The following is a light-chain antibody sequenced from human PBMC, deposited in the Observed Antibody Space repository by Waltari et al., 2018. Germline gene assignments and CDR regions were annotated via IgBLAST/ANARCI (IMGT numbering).Light chain of an antibody. Sequence: QSALTQAASASGSPGPSITISSTGSSSDLGGYKSVAWYQQPPGKAPNVMISDVSNRPSGVSNRFSSSKSGNTASLTISGPQAEDEADYYCSSYTNSGTYVFGTGTKVTVL. J-gene: IGLJ1*01. CDR3: SSYTNSGTYV. CDR1: SSDLGGYKS. CDR2: DVS. V-gene: IGLV2-14*03.